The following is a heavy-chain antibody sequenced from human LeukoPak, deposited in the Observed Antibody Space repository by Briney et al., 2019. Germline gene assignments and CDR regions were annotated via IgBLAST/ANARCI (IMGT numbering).Heavy chain of an antibody. CDR3: ARDFAFWSGEDVFDV. CDR2: ISGYNGNT. J-gene: IGHJ3*01. Sequence: ASVKVSCKASGHTFTTYGSSWVRQAPGQGLEWMGWISGYNGNTYYAQKFQGRVTMTTDTSTSTAYMELRSLRSDDTAVYYCARDFAFWSGEDVFDVWGQGTMVTVSS. D-gene: IGHD3-3*01. CDR1: GHTFTTYG. V-gene: IGHV1-18*01.